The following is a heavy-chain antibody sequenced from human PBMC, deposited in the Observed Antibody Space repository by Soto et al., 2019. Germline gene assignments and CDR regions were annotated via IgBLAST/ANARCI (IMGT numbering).Heavy chain of an antibody. CDR1: GGSISSYY. J-gene: IGHJ4*02. CDR3: ARGHRVAAAGVNFDY. CDR2: IYYSGST. V-gene: IGHV4-59*01. D-gene: IGHD6-13*01. Sequence: PSETLSLTCTVSGGSISSYYWSWIRQPPGKGLEWTGYIYYSGSTNYNPSLKSRVTISVDTSKNQFSLKLSSVTAADTAVYYCARGHRVAAAGVNFDYWGQGTLVTVSS.